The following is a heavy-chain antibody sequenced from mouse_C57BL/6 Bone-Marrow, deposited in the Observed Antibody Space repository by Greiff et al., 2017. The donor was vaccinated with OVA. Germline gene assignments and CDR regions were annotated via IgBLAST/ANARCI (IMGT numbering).Heavy chain of an antibody. V-gene: IGHV1-5*01. CDR3: TIEYYGSSYTLYFDV. CDR1: GYTFTSYW. J-gene: IGHJ1*03. CDR2: IYPGNSDT. D-gene: IGHD1-1*01. Sequence: EVMLVESGTVLARPGASVKMSCKTSGYTFTSYWMHWVKQRPGQGLEWIGAIYPGNSDTSYNQKFKGKAKLTAVTSASTDYIAPSSLTNQDSAVYYCTIEYYGSSYTLYFDVRGTGTTVTVSS.